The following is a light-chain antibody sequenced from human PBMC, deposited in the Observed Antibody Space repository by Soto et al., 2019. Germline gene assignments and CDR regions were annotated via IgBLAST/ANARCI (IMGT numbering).Light chain of an antibody. J-gene: IGKJ1*01. CDR3: QQNYRYPWA. Sequence: ESQMRKSQSYQYEGVGAFVTFTCRASQSIDKPLNRNHQKPGNGPEFLIYGASTLQSGVPAMFTGSGTGTEFTLTISSLQPEDLATYFCQQNYRYPWAFGQGTKVDIK. CDR1: QSIDKP. V-gene: IGKV1-16*01. CDR2: GAS.